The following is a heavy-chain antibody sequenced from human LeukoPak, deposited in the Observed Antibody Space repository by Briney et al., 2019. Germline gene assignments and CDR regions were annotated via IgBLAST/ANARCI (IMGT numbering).Heavy chain of an antibody. CDR1: GGSISSSRYY. V-gene: IGHV4-39*02. CDR3: ARDSGQDYYDSSGYQDY. CDR2: IYYSGST. J-gene: IGHJ4*02. Sequence: SETLSLTCTVSGGSISSSRYYWGWIRQPPGKGLEWIGSIYYSGSTYYNPSLKSRVTISVDTSKNHFSLKLSSVTAADTAVYYCARDSGQDYYDSSGYQDYWGQGTLVTVSS. D-gene: IGHD3-22*01.